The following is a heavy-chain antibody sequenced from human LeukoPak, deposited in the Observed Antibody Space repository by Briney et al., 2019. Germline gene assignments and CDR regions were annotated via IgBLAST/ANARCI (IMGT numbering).Heavy chain of an antibody. D-gene: IGHD3-22*01. V-gene: IGHV4-34*01. Sequence: PSETLSLTCAVYGGSFSGYYWSWIRQPPGKGLEWIGEINHSGSTNYNPSLKSRVTISVDTSKNQFSLKLRSVTAADTAVYYCARHHGHSGYYYYAYWGQGTLVTVSS. CDR3: ARHHGHSGYYYYAY. J-gene: IGHJ4*02. CDR1: GGSFSGYY. CDR2: INHSGST.